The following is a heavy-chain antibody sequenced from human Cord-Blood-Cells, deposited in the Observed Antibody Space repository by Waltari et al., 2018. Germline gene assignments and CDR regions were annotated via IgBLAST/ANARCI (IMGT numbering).Heavy chain of an antibody. CDR3: ARSGPGIAAAGNWYFDL. CDR2: INHSGST. J-gene: IGHJ2*01. V-gene: IGHV4-34*01. D-gene: IGHD6-13*01. CDR1: GGSFSGYY. Sequence: QVQLQQWGAGLLKPSETLSLTCAVSGGSFSGYYWSWIRHPPGKGLEWIGEINHSGSTNYNPSLKSRVTISVDTSKNQFSLKLSSVTAADTAVYYCARSGPGIAAAGNWYFDLWGRGTLVTVSS.